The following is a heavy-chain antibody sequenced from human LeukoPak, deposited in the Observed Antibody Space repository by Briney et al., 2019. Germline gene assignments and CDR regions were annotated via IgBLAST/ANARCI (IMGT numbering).Heavy chain of an antibody. CDR2: ISSSSSYI. D-gene: IGHD6-13*01. Sequence: PEGSLRLSCAASGFTFSSYSMNWVRQAPGKGLEWVSSISSSSSYIYYADSVKGRFTISRDNAKNSLYLQMNSLRAEDTAVYYCARDLAAVIPDYYYYGMDVWGQGTTVTVSS. CDR3: ARDLAAVIPDYYYYGMDV. V-gene: IGHV3-21*01. J-gene: IGHJ6*02. CDR1: GFTFSSYS.